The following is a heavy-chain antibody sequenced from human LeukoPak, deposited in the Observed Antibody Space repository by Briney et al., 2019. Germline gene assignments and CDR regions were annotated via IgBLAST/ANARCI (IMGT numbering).Heavy chain of an antibody. CDR3: AKEPNTAMVNGGDY. Sequence: SVTVSCKASGCTFSNYSIIWVRQAPGQGLEWMGGIIPIFGTANYAQKFQGRVTITADESTSTAYMELSSLRSEDTAVYYCAKEPNTAMVNGGDYWGQGSLVTV. J-gene: IGHJ4*02. D-gene: IGHD5-18*01. CDR1: GCTFSNYS. V-gene: IGHV1-69*01. CDR2: IIPIFGTA.